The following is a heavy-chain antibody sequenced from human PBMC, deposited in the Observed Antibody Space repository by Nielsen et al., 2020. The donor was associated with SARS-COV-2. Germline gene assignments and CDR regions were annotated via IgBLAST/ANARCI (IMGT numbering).Heavy chain of an antibody. CDR3: ASRYCSSTSCYRSNGMDV. V-gene: IGHV1-69*06. CDR2: TIPIFGTA. J-gene: IGHJ6*02. D-gene: IGHD2-2*01. Sequence: WVRQAPGQGLEWMGGTIPIFGTANYAQKFQGRVTITADKSTSTAYMELSSLRSEDTAVYYCASRYCSSTSCYRSNGMDVWGQGTTVTVSS.